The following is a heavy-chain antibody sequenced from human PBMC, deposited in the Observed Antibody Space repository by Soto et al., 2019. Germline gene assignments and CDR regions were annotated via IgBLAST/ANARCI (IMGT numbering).Heavy chain of an antibody. V-gene: IGHV3-15*07. CDR1: GFTFSNAW. Sequence: GGSLRLSCAASGFTFSNAWMNWVRQVPGKGLEWVGRIKSRPDGGTTDYAAPVKGRFTISRDDSKDTLYLQMDSLKTEDTAVYYCTTPSTGYSNSWSLFDYWGQGTLVTVSS. CDR3: TTPSTGYSNSWSLFDY. D-gene: IGHD6-13*01. CDR2: IKSRPDGGTT. J-gene: IGHJ4*02.